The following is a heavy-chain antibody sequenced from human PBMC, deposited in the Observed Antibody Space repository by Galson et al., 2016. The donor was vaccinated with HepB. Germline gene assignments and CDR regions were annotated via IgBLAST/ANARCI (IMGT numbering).Heavy chain of an antibody. CDR1: GFTVSNNF. J-gene: IGHJ4*02. CDR3: ARGGNYGYT. V-gene: IGHV3-53*01. CDR2: IYSGGGI. Sequence: SLRLSCAASGFTVSNNFMRWVRQAPGKGLEWVSLIYSGGGIHYVDSVKGRFIISRDNSKNTLYLQMNSLRVEDTAVYYCARGGNYGYTWGLGTLVTVSS. D-gene: IGHD1-26*01.